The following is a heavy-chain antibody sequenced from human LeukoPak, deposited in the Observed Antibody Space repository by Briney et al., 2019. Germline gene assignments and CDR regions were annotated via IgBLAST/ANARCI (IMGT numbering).Heavy chain of an antibody. CDR1: GHTFTKYY. J-gene: IGHJ5*02. CDR2: IHPGSGDT. V-gene: IGHV1-2*02. Sequence: GASVKVSCKASGHTFTKYYMHWVRQAPGQGLEWMGWIHPGSGDTNYAQKFQGRVTVTRDTSITTAYMELTSMGPDDTAVYYCASYASGYNWMKAWGQGTLVTVSS. CDR3: ASYASGYNWMKA. D-gene: IGHD3-10*01.